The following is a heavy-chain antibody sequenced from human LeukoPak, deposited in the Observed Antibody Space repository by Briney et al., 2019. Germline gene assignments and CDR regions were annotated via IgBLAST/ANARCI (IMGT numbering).Heavy chain of an antibody. CDR3: ARGKGVDY. V-gene: IGHV3-11*04. J-gene: IGHJ4*02. CDR1: GFTFSDHY. Sequence: GGSLRLSCAASGFTFSDHYMSWIRQAPGKGLEWVSYISNSGRTIYYADSVKGRFTISRGNAENSLYLQMNSLRAEDTAVYYCARGKGVDYWGQGILVTVSS. CDR2: ISNSGRTI.